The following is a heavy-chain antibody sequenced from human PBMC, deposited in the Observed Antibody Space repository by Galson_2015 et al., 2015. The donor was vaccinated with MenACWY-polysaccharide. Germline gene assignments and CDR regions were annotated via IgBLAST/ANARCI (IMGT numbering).Heavy chain of an antibody. CDR2: ISGSGSNT. Sequence: SLRLSCAASGFTFSNYAMSWVRQAPGKGLEWVSTISGSGSNTHYADSVKGRFTISRDNSKNTLSLQMNSLRAEDTAVYYCARVGCTAGYYQFDYWGQGTLVTVSS. CDR3: ARVGCTAGYYQFDY. J-gene: IGHJ4*02. CDR1: GFTFSNYA. D-gene: IGHD2-2*01. V-gene: IGHV3-23*01.